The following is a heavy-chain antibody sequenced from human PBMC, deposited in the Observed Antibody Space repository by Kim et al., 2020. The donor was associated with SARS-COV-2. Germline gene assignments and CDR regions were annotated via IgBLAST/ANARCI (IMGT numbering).Heavy chain of an antibody. CDR2: GRT. D-gene: IGHD1-26*01. CDR3: ARDGWGLDY. V-gene: IGHV4-4*02. Sequence: GRTNYNPSLKSRVTISVDKSKNQFSLKLSSVTAADTAVYYCARDGWGLDYWGQGTLVTVSS. J-gene: IGHJ4*02.